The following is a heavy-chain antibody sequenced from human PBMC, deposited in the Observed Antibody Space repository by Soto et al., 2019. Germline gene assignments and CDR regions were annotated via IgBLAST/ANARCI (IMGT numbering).Heavy chain of an antibody. D-gene: IGHD3-10*01. CDR1: GFTFTTHA. CDR3: AKDPPWTVGPLAMDV. Sequence: GWSLRLSCVASGFTFTTHAMSWVRQSPGKGLEWVSTFSGSGGNIYYAEAVKGRLTISRDDSKNTLYLQMNSLRVEDTAVYYCAKDPPWTVGPLAMDVWGQGTTVTVSS. V-gene: IGHV3-23*01. J-gene: IGHJ6*02. CDR2: FSGSGGNI.